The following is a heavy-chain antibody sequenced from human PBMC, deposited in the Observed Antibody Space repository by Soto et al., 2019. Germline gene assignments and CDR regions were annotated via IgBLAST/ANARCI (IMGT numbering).Heavy chain of an antibody. CDR2: IYYSGST. CDR1: GGSISSYY. Sequence: SETLSLTCTVSGGSISSYYWSWIRQPPGKGLEWIGYIYYSGSTNYNPSLKSRVTISVDTSKNQFSLKLSSVTAADTAVYYCAAQTFFDIAAAPYFDYWGQGTLVTVSS. CDR3: AAQTFFDIAAAPYFDY. V-gene: IGHV4-59*08. J-gene: IGHJ4*02. D-gene: IGHD6-13*01.